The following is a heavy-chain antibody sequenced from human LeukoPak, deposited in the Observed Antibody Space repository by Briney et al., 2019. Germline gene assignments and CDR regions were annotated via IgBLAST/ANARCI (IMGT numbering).Heavy chain of an antibody. CDR2: INHSGST. D-gene: IGHD6-13*01. CDR3: ARAYSSRNWFDP. V-gene: IGHV4-34*01. Sequence: SETLSLTCAVYGGSFSGYYWSWIRQPPGKGLEWIGEINHSGSTNYNPSLKSRVTISVDTSKNQFSLKLSSVTAADTAVYYCARAYSSRNWFDPWGQGTLVTVSS. J-gene: IGHJ5*02. CDR1: GGSFSGYY.